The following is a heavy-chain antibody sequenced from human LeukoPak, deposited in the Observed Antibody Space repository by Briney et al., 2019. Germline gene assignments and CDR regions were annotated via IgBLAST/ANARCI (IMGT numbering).Heavy chain of an antibody. CDR2: IYYSGST. D-gene: IGHD5-18*01. Sequence: SETLSLTCTVSGGSISSYYWSWIRQPPGKGLEWIEYIYYSGSTNYNPSLKSRVTISVDTSKNQFSLKLSSVTAADTAVYYCACEIQLWSKFDYWGQGTLVTVSS. V-gene: IGHV4-59*01. J-gene: IGHJ4*02. CDR3: ACEIQLWSKFDY. CDR1: GGSISSYY.